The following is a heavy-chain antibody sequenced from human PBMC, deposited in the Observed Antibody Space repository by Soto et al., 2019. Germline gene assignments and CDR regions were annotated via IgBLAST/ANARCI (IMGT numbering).Heavy chain of an antibody. Sequence: PGGSLRLSCAASGFTFSSYAMSWVRQAPGKGLEWVSAISGSGGSTYYADSVKGRFTISRDNSKNTLYLQMNSLRAEDTAVYYCAKDYCSSTSCYDYYYYYYMDVWGKGTTVTVSS. CDR2: ISGSGGST. V-gene: IGHV3-23*01. CDR1: GFTFSSYA. J-gene: IGHJ6*03. CDR3: AKDYCSSTSCYDYYYYYYMDV. D-gene: IGHD2-2*01.